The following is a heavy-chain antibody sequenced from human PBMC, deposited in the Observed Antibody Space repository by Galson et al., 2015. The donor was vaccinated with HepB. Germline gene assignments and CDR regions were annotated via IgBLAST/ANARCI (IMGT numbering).Heavy chain of an antibody. J-gene: IGHJ4*02. Sequence: SVKVSCKASGGTFISYAISWVRQAPGQGLEWMGGIIPISGTTYYARKFRGRVTISADKSTNTAYMEMSSLRSEDTAVYYCARDEGSGWYWGQGTLVTVSS. CDR1: GGTFISYA. V-gene: IGHV1-69*06. D-gene: IGHD6-19*01. CDR2: IIPISGTT. CDR3: ARDEGSGWY.